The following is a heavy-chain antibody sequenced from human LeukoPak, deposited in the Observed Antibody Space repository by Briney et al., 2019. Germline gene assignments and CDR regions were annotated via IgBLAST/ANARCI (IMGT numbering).Heavy chain of an antibody. J-gene: IGHJ4*02. CDR3: ARDKKSGESSEIDY. CDR1: GFTFSNYW. CDR2: INRDGSTT. D-gene: IGHD3-10*01. Sequence: GGSLRLSCAASGFTFSNYWVHWVRQAPGKGLAWVSRINRDGSTTKHADSVEGRFTVSRDNAKNTLNLQMNSLRAEDTAVYYCARDKKSGESSEIDYWGQGTLVTVSS. V-gene: IGHV3-74*03.